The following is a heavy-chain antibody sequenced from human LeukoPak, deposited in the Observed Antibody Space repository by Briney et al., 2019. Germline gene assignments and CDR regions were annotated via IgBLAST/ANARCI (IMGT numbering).Heavy chain of an antibody. D-gene: IGHD3-3*01. J-gene: IGHJ6*03. CDR1: GGSISSYY. CDR3: ARGGVRVLGDFWSGYSPYYYYYMDV. CDR2: IYTSGST. Sequence: SETLSLTCTVSGGSISSYYWSWIRQPAGKGLEWIGRIYTSGSTNYNPSLKSRVTMSVDTSKNQFSLKLSSVTAADTAVYYCARGGVRVLGDFWSGYSPYYYYYMDVWGKGTTVTVSS. V-gene: IGHV4-4*07.